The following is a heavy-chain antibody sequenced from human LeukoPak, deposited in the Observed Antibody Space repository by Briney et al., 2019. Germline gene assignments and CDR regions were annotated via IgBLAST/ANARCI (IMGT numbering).Heavy chain of an antibody. Sequence: GGSLRLSCAASGFTFSYYWMGWDRQAPGKGLEWVANIKQDGSKKYYVNTDNGRFTISRDNAKNSLYLQMNSMRAEDTAVYYCARDEHQYYHASSGRFDYWGQGILVTVSS. CDR1: GFTFSYYW. CDR2: IKQDGSKK. V-gene: IGHV3-7*04. D-gene: IGHD3-22*01. J-gene: IGHJ4*02. CDR3: ARDEHQYYHASSGRFDY.